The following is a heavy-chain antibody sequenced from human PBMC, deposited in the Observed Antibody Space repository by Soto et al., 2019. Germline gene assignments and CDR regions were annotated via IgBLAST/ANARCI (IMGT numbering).Heavy chain of an antibody. CDR1: GFTFSSYG. J-gene: IGHJ6*02. Sequence: GGSRLSCAASGFTFSSYGMHWVRQAPGKGLEWVAVISYDGSNKYYADSVKGRFTISRDNSKNTLYLQMNSLRAEDTAVYYCAKDSGYCSGGSCYSAQYYYYYGMDVWGQGTTVTVSS. CDR3: AKDSGYCSGGSCYSAQYYYYYGMDV. CDR2: ISYDGSNK. V-gene: IGHV3-30*18. D-gene: IGHD2-15*01.